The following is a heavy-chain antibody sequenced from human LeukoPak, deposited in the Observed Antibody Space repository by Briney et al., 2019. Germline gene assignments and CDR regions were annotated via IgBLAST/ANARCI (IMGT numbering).Heavy chain of an antibody. CDR1: GFSFSTYD. Sequence: GGSLRLSCVASGFSFSTYDMNWARQAPGKGLEWVSYLSSTGGTRYYANSVKGRFTISRDDAKNSLYLQISSLRAEDTAVYYCARAARPKLRFLDFDYWGQGTLLTVSS. CDR3: ARAARPKLRFLDFDY. V-gene: IGHV3-48*01. J-gene: IGHJ4*02. CDR2: LSSTGGTR. D-gene: IGHD3-3*01.